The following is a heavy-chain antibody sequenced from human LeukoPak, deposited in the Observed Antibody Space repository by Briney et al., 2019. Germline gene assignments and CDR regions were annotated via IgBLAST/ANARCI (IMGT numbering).Heavy chain of an antibody. J-gene: IGHJ4*02. Sequence: PSETLSLTCTVSGGSISSGGYYWSWIRQHPGKGLEWIGYIYYSGSTYYNPSLKSRVTISVDTSKNQFSLKLSSVTAADTAVYYCARGRRYYGSGSNNGRVDYWGQGTLVTVSS. V-gene: IGHV4-31*03. D-gene: IGHD3-10*01. CDR2: IYYSGST. CDR3: ARGRRYYGSGSNNGRVDY. CDR1: GGSISSGGYY.